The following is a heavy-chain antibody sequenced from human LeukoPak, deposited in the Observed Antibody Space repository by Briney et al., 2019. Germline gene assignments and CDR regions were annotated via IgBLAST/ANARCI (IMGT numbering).Heavy chain of an antibody. D-gene: IGHD3-22*01. CDR3: AIDSRCYYLTFDY. Sequence: GGSLRLSCAASGFTFSSYGMHWVRQAPGKGLEWVAFIRYDGSNKYYADSVKGRFTISRDNSKNTLYLQMNSLRAEDTAVYYCAIDSRCYYLTFDYWGQGTLVTVSS. V-gene: IGHV3-30*02. J-gene: IGHJ4*02. CDR2: IRYDGSNK. CDR1: GFTFSSYG.